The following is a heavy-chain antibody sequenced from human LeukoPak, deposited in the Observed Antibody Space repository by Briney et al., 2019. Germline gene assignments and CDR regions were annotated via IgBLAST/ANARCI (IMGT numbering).Heavy chain of an antibody. D-gene: IGHD2-15*01. CDR2: IRSKAYGGTT. CDR3: TRGGGYCSGGSCRHQMDV. V-gene: IGHV3-49*04. Sequence: PGRSLRLSCTASGFTFGDYAMSWVRQAPGKGLEWVGFIRSKAYGGTTEYAASVKGRFTISRDDSKSIAYLQMNSLKTEDTAVYYCTRGGGYCSGGSCRHQMDVWGQGTTVTVSS. CDR1: GFTFGDYA. J-gene: IGHJ6*02.